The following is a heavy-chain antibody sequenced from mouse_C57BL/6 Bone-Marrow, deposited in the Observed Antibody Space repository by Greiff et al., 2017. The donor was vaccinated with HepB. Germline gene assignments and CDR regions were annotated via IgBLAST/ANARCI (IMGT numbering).Heavy chain of an antibody. CDR1: GYAFSSSW. V-gene: IGHV1-82*01. CDR2: IYPGDGDT. D-gene: IGHD2-5*01. J-gene: IGHJ4*01. Sequence: QVQLQHSGPELVKPGASVKISCKASGYAFSSSWMNWVKQRPGKGLEWIGRIYPGDGDTNYNGKFKGKATLTADKSSSTAYMQLSSLTSEDSAVYFCARRTYYSNYYDAMDYWGQGTSVTVSS. CDR3: ARRTYYSNYYDAMDY.